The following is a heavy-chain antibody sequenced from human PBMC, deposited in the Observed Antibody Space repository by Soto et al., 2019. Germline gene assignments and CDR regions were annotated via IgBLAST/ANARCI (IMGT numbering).Heavy chain of an antibody. D-gene: IGHD2-15*01. Sequence: PRETLSLTCALDGASFSGYCWSWIRPPPWKGLEWIGEISHGGSINYIPSLKSRVDISIDKSKNQFSLRLTSVTAADTAVYYCARVDFDVLPDSYPLKWFDPWGQGILVTV. J-gene: IGHJ5*02. CDR1: GASFSGYC. CDR3: ARVDFDVLPDSYPLKWFDP. V-gene: IGHV4-34*01. CDR2: ISHGGSI.